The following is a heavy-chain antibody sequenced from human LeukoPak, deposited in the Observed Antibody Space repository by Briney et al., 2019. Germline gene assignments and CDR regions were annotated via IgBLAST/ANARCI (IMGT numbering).Heavy chain of an antibody. Sequence: ASVKVSRXASGYTFTSYYMHWVRQAPGQGLVWMGIINPSGGSTSYAQKFQGRVTMTRDTSTSTVYMELSSLRSEDTAVYYCARGELRYFDWGFFDYWGQGTLVTVSS. J-gene: IGHJ4*02. CDR2: INPSGGST. CDR1: GYTFTSYY. V-gene: IGHV1-46*01. CDR3: ARGELRYFDWGFFDY. D-gene: IGHD3-9*01.